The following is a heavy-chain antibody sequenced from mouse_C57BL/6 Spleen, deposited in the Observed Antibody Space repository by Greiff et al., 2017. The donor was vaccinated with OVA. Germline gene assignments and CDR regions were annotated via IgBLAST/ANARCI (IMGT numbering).Heavy chain of an antibody. CDR1: GYTFTSYW. V-gene: IGHV1-53*01. D-gene: IGHD2-4*01. CDR2: INPSNGGT. CDR3: ARRGYDYDVAWFAY. J-gene: IGHJ3*01. Sequence: QVQMQQPGTELVKPGASVKLSCTASGYTFTSYWMHWVKQRPGQGLEWIGNINPSNGGTNYNEKFKSKATLTVDKSSSTAYMQLSRLTSEDAAVDYCARRGYDYDVAWFAYWGQGTLVTVSA.